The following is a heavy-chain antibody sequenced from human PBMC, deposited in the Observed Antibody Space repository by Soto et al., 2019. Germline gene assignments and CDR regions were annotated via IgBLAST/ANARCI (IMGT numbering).Heavy chain of an antibody. CDR3: AASSGYYPTLFDY. CDR2: ISGSGGST. J-gene: IGHJ4*02. CDR1: GFTFSSYA. V-gene: IGHV3-23*01. Sequence: AGGSLRLSCAASGFTFSSYAMSWVRQAPGKGLEWVSAISGSGGSTYYADSVKGRFTISRDNSKNTLYLQMNSLRAEDTAVYYCAASSGYYPTLFDYWGQGTLVTVSS. D-gene: IGHD3-22*01.